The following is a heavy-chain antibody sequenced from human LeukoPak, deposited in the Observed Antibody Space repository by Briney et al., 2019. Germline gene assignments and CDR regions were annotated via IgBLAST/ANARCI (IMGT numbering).Heavy chain of an antibody. D-gene: IGHD2-2*01. CDR3: ARLDCTSTSCYYAY. CDR1: GFTFSSYA. V-gene: IGHV3-30-3*01. J-gene: IGHJ4*02. Sequence: GGSLRLSCAASGFTFSSYAMHWVRQAPGKGLEWVAVISYDGSNKYYADSVKGRFTISRDNSKNTLYLQMNSLRAEDTAVYYCARLDCTSTSCYYAYLGQGTLVTVSP. CDR2: ISYDGSNK.